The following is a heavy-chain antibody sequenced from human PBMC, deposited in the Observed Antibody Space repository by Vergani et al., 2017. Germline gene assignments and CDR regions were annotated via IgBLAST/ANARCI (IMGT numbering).Heavy chain of an antibody. Sequence: EVQLVESGGGLVKPGGSLRLSCAASGFTFSSYSMNWVRQAPGKGLEWVSSISSSSSYIYYADSVKGRFTISRDNAKNSLYLQMNSLRAEDTAVYYCARDVLPPYLWSGYYPSGYYYYMDVWGKGTTVTVSS. J-gene: IGHJ6*03. CDR2: ISSSSSYI. CDR1: GFTFSSYS. CDR3: ARDVLPPYLWSGYYPSGYYYYMDV. V-gene: IGHV3-21*01. D-gene: IGHD3-3*01.